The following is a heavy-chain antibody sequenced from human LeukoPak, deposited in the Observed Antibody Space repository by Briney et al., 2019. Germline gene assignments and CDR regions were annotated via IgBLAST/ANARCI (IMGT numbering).Heavy chain of an antibody. V-gene: IGHV1-18*01. CDR3: ARARRMLGYCSGGSCSTIDY. Sequence: GASVKVSCKASGYTFTSYGISWVRQAPGQGLEWMGWISAYNGNTNYAQKLQGRVTMATDTSTSTAYMELRSLRSDDTAVYYCARARRMLGYCSGGSCSTIDYWGQGTLVTVSS. D-gene: IGHD2-15*01. CDR1: GYTFTSYG. J-gene: IGHJ4*02. CDR2: ISAYNGNT.